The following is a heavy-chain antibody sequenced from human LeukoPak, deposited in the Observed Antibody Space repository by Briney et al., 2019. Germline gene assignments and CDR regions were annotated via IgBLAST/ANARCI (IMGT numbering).Heavy chain of an antibody. D-gene: IGHD2/OR15-2a*01. CDR2: ISSSSSYI. CDR3: ARGLSNSYAFDI. V-gene: IGHV3-21*01. J-gene: IGHJ3*02. CDR1: GFTFSSYS. Sequence: GGSLRLSCAASGFTFSSYSMNWVRQAPGKGLEWVSSISSSSSYIYYADSVKGRFTISRDNAKNSLYLQMNSLRAEDTAVYYCARGLSNSYAFDIWGQGTMVTVSS.